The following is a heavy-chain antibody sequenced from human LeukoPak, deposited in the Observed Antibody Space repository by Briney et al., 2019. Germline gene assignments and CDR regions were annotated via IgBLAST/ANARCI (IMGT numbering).Heavy chain of an antibody. J-gene: IGHJ5*02. D-gene: IGHD2-8*01. CDR3: ARAMVYVLNWFDP. CDR1: GYSISSGYY. V-gene: IGHV4-38-2*01. Sequence: SETLSLTCAVSGYSISSGYYWGWIRQPPGKGLEWIGSIYHSGSTYYYPSLKSRVTISVDTSKNQFSLKLSSVTAADTAVYYCARAMVYVLNWFDPWGQGTLVTVSS. CDR2: IYHSGST.